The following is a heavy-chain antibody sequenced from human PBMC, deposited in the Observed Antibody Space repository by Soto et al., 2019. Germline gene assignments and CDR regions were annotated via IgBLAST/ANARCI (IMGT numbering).Heavy chain of an antibody. CDR3: ATESGSTYGYFAH. CDR2: INHSGST. D-gene: IGHD5-18*01. CDR1: GGSFSGYY. Sequence: PETLSLTCAVYGGSFSGYYWSWSRQPPGKGLEWIGEINHSGSTNYNPSLKSRVTISVDTSKNQFSLKLSSVTAADTAVYFCATESGSTYGYFAHWGKGNQVTV. J-gene: IGHJ4*02. V-gene: IGHV4-34*01.